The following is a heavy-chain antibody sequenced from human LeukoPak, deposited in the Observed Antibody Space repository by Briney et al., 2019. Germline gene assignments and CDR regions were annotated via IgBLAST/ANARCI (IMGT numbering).Heavy chain of an antibody. CDR1: GFAFDNYA. V-gene: IGHV3-9*01. J-gene: IGHJ4*02. Sequence: GRSLRLSCAASGFAFDNYAMHWVRQAPGKGLEWVSGIAWNSGNTGFADSVKGRFTISRDNAENSLYLQMNSLTPEDTAFYFCAKDMNSYGSGSSYNPWGPFDSWGQGTLVTVSS. CDR2: IAWNSGNT. D-gene: IGHD3-10*01. CDR3: AKDMNSYGSGSSYNPWGPFDS.